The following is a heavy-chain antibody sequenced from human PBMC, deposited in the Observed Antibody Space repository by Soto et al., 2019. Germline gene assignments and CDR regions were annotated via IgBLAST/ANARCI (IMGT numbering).Heavy chain of an antibody. J-gene: IGHJ4*02. Sequence: GESLKISCKASGYNFNNYWIGWVRQMPEKGLEWMGFVYPDDSDTKYSPSFQGQVTIPVDKSITTASLQWSSLKASDTAMYYCARIPFAATGFYFDYWAQGTLVTVSS. D-gene: IGHD6-13*01. CDR2: VYPDDSDT. V-gene: IGHV5-51*01. CDR3: ARIPFAATGFYFDY. CDR1: GYNFNNYW.